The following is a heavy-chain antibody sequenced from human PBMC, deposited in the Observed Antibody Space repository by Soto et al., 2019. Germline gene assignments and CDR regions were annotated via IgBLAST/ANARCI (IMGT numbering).Heavy chain of an antibody. CDR1: GGTFSSYA. J-gene: IGHJ6*02. CDR2: IIPIFGTA. CDR3: ARDLVAARPYYYYGMDV. Sequence: SVKVSCKVSGGTFSSYAISWVRQAPGQGLEWMGGIIPIFGTANYAQKFQGRVTITADESTSTAYMELSSLRSEDTAVYYCARDLVAARPYYYYGMDVWGQGTTVTVSS. V-gene: IGHV1-69*13. D-gene: IGHD6-6*01.